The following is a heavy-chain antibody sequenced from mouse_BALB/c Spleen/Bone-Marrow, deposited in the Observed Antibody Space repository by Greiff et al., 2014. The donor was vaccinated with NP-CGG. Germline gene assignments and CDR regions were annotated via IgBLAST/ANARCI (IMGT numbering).Heavy chain of an antibody. CDR2: IYPSDSYT. CDR1: GYTFTSYW. V-gene: IGHV1-69*02. J-gene: IGHJ3*01. Sequence: QVQLQQPGAELVRPGASVKLSCKASGYTFTSYWINWVKQRPGQGLEWIGNIYPSDSYTNYNQKFKDKATLTVDESSSTAYMQLSSPTSEDSAVYYCTTGTRFAYWGQGTLVTVSA. CDR3: TTGTRFAY. D-gene: IGHD4-1*01.